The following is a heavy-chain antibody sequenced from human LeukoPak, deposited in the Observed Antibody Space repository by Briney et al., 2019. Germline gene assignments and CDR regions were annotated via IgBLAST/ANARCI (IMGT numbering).Heavy chain of an antibody. Sequence: VASVKVSCKASDYTFTSYGISWVRQAPGQGLEWMGWISAYNGNTNYAQKFQGRVTVTTDTSTSTAYMELRSLRSDDTAVYYCARRAGAYSHPYDYWGQGTLVTVSS. D-gene: IGHD4/OR15-4a*01. CDR3: ARRAGAYSHPYDY. V-gene: IGHV1-18*01. CDR1: DYTFTSYG. CDR2: ISAYNGNT. J-gene: IGHJ4*02.